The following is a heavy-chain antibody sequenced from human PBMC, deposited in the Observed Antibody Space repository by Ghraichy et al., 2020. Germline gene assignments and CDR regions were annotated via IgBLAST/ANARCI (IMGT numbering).Heavy chain of an antibody. J-gene: IGHJ3*01. V-gene: IGHV3-7*01. CDR1: GFSFSSYW. CDR2: INQDGSDD. D-gene: IGHD6-25*01. Sequence: GGSLRLSCAASGFSFSSYWMTWVRRAPGKGLEWVANINQDGSDDFCVDSLKGRFTISRDNGKDSLYLQINSLRVEDTAVYYCARGAGITDALDVWGHGTRVSVSS. CDR3: ARGAGITDALDV.